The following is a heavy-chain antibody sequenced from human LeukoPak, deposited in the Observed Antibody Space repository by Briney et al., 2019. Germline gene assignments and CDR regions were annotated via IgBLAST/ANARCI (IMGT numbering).Heavy chain of an antibody. Sequence: PGGSLTLSCAASGCTLTSYNMNGVRHAPGKALEWVSYITSSSNTIYYADSVKGRFTMSRDNAENSLYLQMNSLRAEDRAVHYAARNFAFWGEASLVTVSS. CDR3: ARNFAF. J-gene: IGHJ4*02. V-gene: IGHV3-48*01. CDR2: ITSSSNTI. CDR1: GCTLTSYN. D-gene: IGHD3-9*01.